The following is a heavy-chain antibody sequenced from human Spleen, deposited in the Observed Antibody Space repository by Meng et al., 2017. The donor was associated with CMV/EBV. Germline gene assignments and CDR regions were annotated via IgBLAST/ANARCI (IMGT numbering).Heavy chain of an antibody. V-gene: IGHV3-21*01. J-gene: IGHJ4*02. CDR2: ISISGVDT. CDR1: GFTFSSHS. D-gene: IGHD6-13*01. Sequence: GESLKISCATSGFTFSSHSLNWVRQAPGKGLEWVSTISISGVDTYYADSLKGRFTISRDNAKNSLSLQMSSLRVEDTAVYYCVRDAIAATGSADHWGQGTLVTVSS. CDR3: VRDAIAATGSADH.